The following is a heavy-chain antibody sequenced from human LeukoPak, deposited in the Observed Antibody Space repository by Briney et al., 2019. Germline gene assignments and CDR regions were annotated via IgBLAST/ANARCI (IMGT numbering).Heavy chain of an antibody. CDR3: ARPSIGPWWLRSGGLYFDY. D-gene: IGHD5-12*01. V-gene: IGHV4-39*07. J-gene: IGHJ4*02. CDR1: GGSISSSSYY. Sequence: SETLSLTCTVSGGSISSSSYYWGWIRQPPGKGLEWIGSIYYSGSTYYNPSLKSRVTISVDTSKNQFSLKLSSVTAADTAVYYCARPSIGPWWLRSGGLYFDYWGQGTLVTVSS. CDR2: IYYSGST.